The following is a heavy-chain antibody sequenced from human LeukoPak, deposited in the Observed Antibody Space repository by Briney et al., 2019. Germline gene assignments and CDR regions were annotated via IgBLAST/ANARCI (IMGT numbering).Heavy chain of an antibody. D-gene: IGHD3-10*01. Sequence: GGSLRLSCAASGLTFSSYWMHWVRQVSGKGLVWVSRINSDGSSTSYADSVKGRFTISRDNAKSTLYVQMNSLRAEDTAVYYCSTGSGHAFDIWGRGTMVTVSS. J-gene: IGHJ3*02. CDR1: GLTFSSYW. CDR2: INSDGSST. CDR3: STGSGHAFDI. V-gene: IGHV3-74*01.